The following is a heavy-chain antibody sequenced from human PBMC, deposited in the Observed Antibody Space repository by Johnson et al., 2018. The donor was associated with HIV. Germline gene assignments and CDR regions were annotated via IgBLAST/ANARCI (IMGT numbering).Heavy chain of an antibody. CDR2: INWNGDNT. J-gene: IGHJ3*02. CDR3: ARVRTGDSSGYHDAFDI. D-gene: IGHD3-22*01. CDR1: GFTFDDYG. Sequence: VQLVESGGGLVQPGGSLRLSCAASGFTFDDYGMSWVRQAPGKGLEWVSGINWNGDNTGYADSVKGRFTISRDNARNSMYLQMNSLRVEDTALYYCARVRTGDSSGYHDAFDIWGQGTMVTVSS. V-gene: IGHV3-20*04.